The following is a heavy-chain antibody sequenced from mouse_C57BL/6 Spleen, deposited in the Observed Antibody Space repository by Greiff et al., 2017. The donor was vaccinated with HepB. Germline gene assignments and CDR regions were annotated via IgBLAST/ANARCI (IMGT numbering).Heavy chain of an antibody. CDR2: IYPRSGNT. D-gene: IGHD1-1*01. CDR3: SRPPRITTVVATDYVDY. Sequence: VQLQQSGAELARPGASVKLSCKASGYTFTSYGISWVKQRTGQGLEWIGEIYPRSGNTYYNEKFKGKATLTADKSSSTAYMELRSLTSEDSAVYFCSRPPRITTVVATDYVDYWGQGTTLTVSS. J-gene: IGHJ2*01. CDR1: GYTFTSYG. V-gene: IGHV1-81*01.